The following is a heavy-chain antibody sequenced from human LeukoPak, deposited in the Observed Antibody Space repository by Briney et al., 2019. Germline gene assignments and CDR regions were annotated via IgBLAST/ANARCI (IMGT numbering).Heavy chain of an antibody. CDR3: ARDIDRGSSGYYGMDV. CDR2: IYYSGST. CDR1: GGSISSGGYY. D-gene: IGHD6-6*01. Sequence: SQTLSLTCTVSGGSISSGGYYWSWIRQHPGKGLEWIGYIYYSGSTYYNPSLKSRVTLSVDTSKNQFSLKLSSVTAADTAVYYCARDIDRGSSGYYGMDVWGQGTTVTVSS. J-gene: IGHJ6*02. V-gene: IGHV4-31*03.